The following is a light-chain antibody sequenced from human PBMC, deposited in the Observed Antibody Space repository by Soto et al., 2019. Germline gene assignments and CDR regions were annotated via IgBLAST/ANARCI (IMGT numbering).Light chain of an antibody. CDR2: GVS. Sequence: EIVLTQSPGTLSLPPGERPTLSCRSSQSVSSNYLAWYQQIPGQAPWLLIYGVSSRAAGIPDRFSRSGSGTDFTLTINRLEPEDFAVYYCQQYHNTPITFGQGTRLEI. V-gene: IGKV3-20*01. CDR1: QSVSSNY. J-gene: IGKJ5*01. CDR3: QQYHNTPIT.